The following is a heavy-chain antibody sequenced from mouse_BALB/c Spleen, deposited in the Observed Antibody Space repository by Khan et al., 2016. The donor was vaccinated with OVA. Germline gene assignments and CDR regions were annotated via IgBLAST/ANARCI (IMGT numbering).Heavy chain of an antibody. CDR1: GYTFTTYY. Sequence: QVQLQQSGPELVKPGASVRISCKASGYTFTTYYIHWVKQRPGQGLQWIGWIYPGSVNTKYNEQFKGKATLTADKSSSTAYMQLSSLTSADAAVYFWAGDEYFVGDAMDYWGQGTSVTVSS. CDR3: AGDEYFVGDAMDY. J-gene: IGHJ4*01. CDR2: IYPGSVNT. V-gene: IGHV1S56*01.